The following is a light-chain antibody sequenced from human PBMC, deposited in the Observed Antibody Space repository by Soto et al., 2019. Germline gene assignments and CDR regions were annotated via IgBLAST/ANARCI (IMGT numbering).Light chain of an antibody. V-gene: IGKV3-20*01. CDR2: GAS. CDR3: QQYDTSPWT. Sequence: EIVLTQSPGTLSLSPGERATLSCRASQTVTSNYIAWFHQKPGQAPRLLIYGASSRATGVPDRFSGSGSGTAFTLTIGRLEPEDFAVYYCQQYDTSPWTFGQGTKVEIK. J-gene: IGKJ1*01. CDR1: QTVTSNY.